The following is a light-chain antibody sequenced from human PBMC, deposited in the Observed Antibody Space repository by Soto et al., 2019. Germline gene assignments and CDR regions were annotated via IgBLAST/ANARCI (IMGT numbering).Light chain of an antibody. J-gene: IGKJ1*01. CDR3: QQYNSYSKT. Sequence: IQMTQSPSSLSASVGDRVTITCRASQDIRNDLGWYQQKPGKAPERLIYDASTLDSGVPSRFSGSGSGTEFTLTISSLQPDDFATYYCQQYNSYSKTFGQGTKVDIK. V-gene: IGKV1-17*01. CDR2: DAS. CDR1: QDIRND.